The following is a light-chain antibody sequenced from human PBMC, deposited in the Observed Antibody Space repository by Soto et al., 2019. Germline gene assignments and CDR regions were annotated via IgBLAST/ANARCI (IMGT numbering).Light chain of an antibody. CDR1: QAISNY. CDR2: DAS. CDR3: QHYYVYPIT. J-gene: IGKJ5*01. V-gene: IGKV1-16*01. Sequence: DIQMTQSPSSLSASVGDRVTITCRASQAISNYLAWFQQKPGKAPKSLIYDASTLQSGVPSRFSGSGSGTDFTLTISGLQPEDVATYYCQHYYVYPITFGQGTRLEIE.